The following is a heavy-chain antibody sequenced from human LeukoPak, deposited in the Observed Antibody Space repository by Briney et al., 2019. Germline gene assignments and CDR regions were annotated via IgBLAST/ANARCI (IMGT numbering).Heavy chain of an antibody. V-gene: IGHV3-53*05. D-gene: IGHD3-16*01. J-gene: IGHJ3*02. CDR2: IYSGGST. CDR3: AKDLRGGYDAFDI. CDR1: GFTVSSNY. Sequence: PGGSLRLSCAASGFTVSSNYMSWVRQAPGKGLEWVSVIYSGGSTYYADSVKGRFTISRDNSKNTLYLQMNSLRAEDTAVYYCAKDLRGGYDAFDIWGQGTMVTVSS.